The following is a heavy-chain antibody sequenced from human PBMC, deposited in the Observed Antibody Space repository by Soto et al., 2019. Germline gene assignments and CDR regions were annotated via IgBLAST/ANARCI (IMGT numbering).Heavy chain of an antibody. CDR2: INHSGST. CDR1: GGSFSGYY. Sequence: SVTLSLTCAVSGGSFSGYYWSLIRQPPGKGLEWIGEINHSGSTNYNPSLKSRVTISVDTSKNQFSLKLSSVTAADTAVYYCARGGGWIQLWLRNFDYWGQGTLVIVSS. D-gene: IGHD5-18*01. J-gene: IGHJ4*02. V-gene: IGHV4-34*01. CDR3: ARGGGWIQLWLRNFDY.